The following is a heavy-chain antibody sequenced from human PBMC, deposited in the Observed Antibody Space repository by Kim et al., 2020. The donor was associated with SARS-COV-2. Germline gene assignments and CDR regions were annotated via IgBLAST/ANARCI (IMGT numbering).Heavy chain of an antibody. CDR2: IYSGGST. V-gene: IGHV3-53*01. Sequence: GGSLRLSCAASGFTVSSNYMSWVRQAPGKGLEWVSVIYSGGSTYYADSVKGRFTISRDNSKNTLYLQMNSLRAEDTAVYYCARARGTTGTFLFDYWGQGTLVTVSS. D-gene: IGHD1-1*01. CDR3: ARARGTTGTFLFDY. J-gene: IGHJ4*02. CDR1: GFTVSSNY.